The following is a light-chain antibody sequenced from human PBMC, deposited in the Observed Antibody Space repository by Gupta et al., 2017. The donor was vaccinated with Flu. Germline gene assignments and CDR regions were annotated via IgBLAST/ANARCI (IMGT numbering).Light chain of an antibody. V-gene: IGKV3-20*01. CDR3: HQYCSSPHS. CDR1: QSVSSSF. J-gene: IGKJ2*03. Sequence: EIVLTQSPGTLSLSPGERATLSCRASQSVSSSFLAWYQQKPGQAPRLLLYGASSRATALPDRFPGRGSGTDFTLTITILEPEDFAVHYCHQYCSSPHSFGQGTRMEIK. CDR2: GAS.